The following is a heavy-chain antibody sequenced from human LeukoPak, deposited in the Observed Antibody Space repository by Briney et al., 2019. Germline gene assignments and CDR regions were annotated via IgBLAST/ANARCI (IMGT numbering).Heavy chain of an antibody. V-gene: IGHV4-39*01. CDR1: GDSISSRSYY. CDR2: IYYSGST. J-gene: IGHJ4*02. Sequence: SETLSLTCTVSGDSISSRSYYWGWIRQPPGKGLEWIGTIYYSGSTYYNPSLKSRVTISGDTSKNQFSLKLNSVTAADTAVYYCARHSTNGVCFYYWGQGTLVTVSS. D-gene: IGHD2-8*01. CDR3: ARHSTNGVCFYY.